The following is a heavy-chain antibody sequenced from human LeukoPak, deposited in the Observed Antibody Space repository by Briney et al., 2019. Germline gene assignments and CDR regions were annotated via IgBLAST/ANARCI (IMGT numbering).Heavy chain of an antibody. D-gene: IGHD3-10*01. CDR1: GFTFSSYA. CDR3: AKDHPFSTWSLDV. Sequence: TGGSLRLSCAASGFTFSSYAMSWVRQAPGKGLEWVSSISGSGASTYYADAVKGRFAIFRDNSKNTMYLQMTSLRAEDTAVYYCAKDHPFSTWSLDVWGRGTTVTVSS. V-gene: IGHV3-23*01. J-gene: IGHJ6*02. CDR2: ISGSGAST.